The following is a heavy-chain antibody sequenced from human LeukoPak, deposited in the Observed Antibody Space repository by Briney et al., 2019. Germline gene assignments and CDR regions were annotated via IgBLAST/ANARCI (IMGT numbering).Heavy chain of an antibody. CDR3: ARVHCSSTSCYVDY. CDR1: GGSISGNDW. CDR2: VYHSGDT. D-gene: IGHD2-2*01. Sequence: SGTLSLTCVVSGGSISGNDWWNWVRQTPGKGLEWIGEVYHSGDTKYNPSLQSRVTISIDKSRDQVSLRLSSVTAADTAVYYCARVHCSSTSCYVDYWGQGTLVTVSS. J-gene: IGHJ4*02. V-gene: IGHV4-4*02.